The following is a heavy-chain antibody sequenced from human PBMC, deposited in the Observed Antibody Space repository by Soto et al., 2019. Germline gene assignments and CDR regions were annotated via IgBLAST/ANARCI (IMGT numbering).Heavy chain of an antibody. CDR1: GFTFDDYA. Sequence: GGSLRLSCAASGFTFDDYAMHWVRQAPGKGLEWVSGISWNSGSIGYADSVKGRFTISRDNAKNSLYLQMNSLRAEDTALYYCAKVLVAATSESAFDIWGQGTMVTVSS. CDR3: AKVLVAATSESAFDI. J-gene: IGHJ3*02. D-gene: IGHD2-15*01. V-gene: IGHV3-9*01. CDR2: ISWNSGSI.